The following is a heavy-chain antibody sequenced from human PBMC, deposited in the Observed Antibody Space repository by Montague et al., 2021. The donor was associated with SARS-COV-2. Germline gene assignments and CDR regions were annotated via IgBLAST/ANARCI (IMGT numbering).Heavy chain of an antibody. CDR1: GFTSGDYQ. CDR2: INQDETAK. V-gene: IGHV3-7*01. J-gene: IGHJ4*02. CDR3: ARSPRGSGTGWLDY. Sequence: SLRLSCAASGFTSGDYQMTWVRQAPGKGLQWVANINQDETAKTYVDSVKGRFTISRDNAKNSLILQMNSLKDEDTAVYYCARSPRGSGTGWLDYWGQGTLGNVSP. D-gene: IGHD3/OR15-3a*01.